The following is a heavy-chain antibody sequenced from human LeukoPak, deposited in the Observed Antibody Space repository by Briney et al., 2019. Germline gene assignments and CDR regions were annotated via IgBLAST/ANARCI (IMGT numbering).Heavy chain of an antibody. D-gene: IGHD3-3*01. CDR2: ISSSSSYI. Sequence: GGSLRLSCAASGFTFSSYSMNWVRQAPGKGLEWVSSISSSSSYIYYADSVKGRFTISRDNAKNSLYLQMNSLRAEDTAAYYCARGRYDFWSGYSPPFDYWGQGTLVTVSS. J-gene: IGHJ4*02. V-gene: IGHV3-21*01. CDR3: ARGRYDFWSGYSPPFDY. CDR1: GFTFSSYS.